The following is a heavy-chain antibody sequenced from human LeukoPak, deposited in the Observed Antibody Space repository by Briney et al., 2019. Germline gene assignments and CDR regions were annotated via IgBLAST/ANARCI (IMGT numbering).Heavy chain of an antibody. D-gene: IGHD2-2*01. CDR2: INESGSI. Sequence: SETLSLTCGVAGGSFSNYYWTWIRQSPEKGLEWIGEINESGSINYAPTLKSRVTMLVDTSKKHFSLNLTSVTAAGTAVYYCARGQYCSSTACYSARRYFDYWGQGTLVAVST. V-gene: IGHV4-34*01. CDR3: ARGQYCSSTACYSARRYFDY. J-gene: IGHJ4*02. CDR1: GGSFSNYY.